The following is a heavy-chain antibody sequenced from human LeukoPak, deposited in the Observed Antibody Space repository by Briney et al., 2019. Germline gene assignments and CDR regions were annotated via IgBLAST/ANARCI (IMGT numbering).Heavy chain of an antibody. CDR3: AKALYDPDAFDI. CDR1: GFTFSSYG. J-gene: IGHJ3*02. V-gene: IGHV3-30*18. D-gene: IGHD2-2*02. Sequence: GGSLRLSCAASGFTFSSYGMHWVRQAPGKGLEWVAVISYDGSNKYYADSVKGRFTISRDNSKNTLYLQMNSLRAEDTAVYYRAKALYDPDAFDIWGQGTMVTVSS. CDR2: ISYDGSNK.